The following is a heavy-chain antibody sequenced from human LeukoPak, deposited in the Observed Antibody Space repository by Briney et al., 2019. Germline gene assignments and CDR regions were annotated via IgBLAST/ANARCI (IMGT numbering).Heavy chain of an antibody. Sequence: GGSLRLSCAASGFTFSNAWMSWVRQAPGKGLEWVGRIKSKTDGGTTDYAAPVKGRFTISRDDSKNTLYLQMNSLKTEDTAVYYCTTDPACTNGVCPYYYYYMDVWGKGTTVTVSS. D-gene: IGHD2-8*01. J-gene: IGHJ6*03. CDR1: GFTFSNAW. CDR2: IKSKTDGGTT. V-gene: IGHV3-15*01. CDR3: TTDPACTNGVCPYYYYYMDV.